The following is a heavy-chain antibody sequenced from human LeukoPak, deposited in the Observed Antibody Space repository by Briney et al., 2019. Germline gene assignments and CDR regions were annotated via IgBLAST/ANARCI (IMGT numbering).Heavy chain of an antibody. CDR1: GGSISSYY. V-gene: IGHV4-59*01. CDR3: ARAYGYSYDPNYFDY. J-gene: IGHJ4*02. Sequence: SETLSLTCTVSGGSISSYYWSWIRQPPGKGLEWIGYIYYSGSTNYNPSPKSRVTISVDTSKNQFSLKLSSVTAADTAVYYCARAYGYSYDPNYFDYWGQGTLVTVSS. D-gene: IGHD5-18*01. CDR2: IYYSGST.